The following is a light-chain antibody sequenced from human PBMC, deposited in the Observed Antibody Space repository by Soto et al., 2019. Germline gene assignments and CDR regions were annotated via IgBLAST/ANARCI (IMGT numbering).Light chain of an antibody. CDR1: ECLSSSY. V-gene: IGKV3-20*01. Sequence: EIVLTQSPGTLSLSPGERATLSCRASECLSSSYLVGYQQKPGQAPRLLIHAASRRATGIPDRFSGSGSATEYNLTINTLEPEDFAVYYCQQQGTFGQGTKLEIK. CDR2: AAS. CDR3: QQQGT. J-gene: IGKJ2*01.